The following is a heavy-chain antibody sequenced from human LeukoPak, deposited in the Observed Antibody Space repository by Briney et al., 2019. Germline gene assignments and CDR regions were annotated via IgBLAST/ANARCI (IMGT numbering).Heavy chain of an antibody. Sequence: GSLRLSCAASGFTFSSYGMHWVRQAPGKGLEWVSYIQSSSTTMYYADSVRGRFTISRDNAKNTLYLQMNSLRAEDTAVYYCAGGELYYYYGMDVWGQGTTVTVSS. CDR2: IQSSSTTM. D-gene: IGHD3-10*01. CDR1: GFTFSSYG. J-gene: IGHJ6*02. CDR3: AGGELYYYYGMDV. V-gene: IGHV3-48*04.